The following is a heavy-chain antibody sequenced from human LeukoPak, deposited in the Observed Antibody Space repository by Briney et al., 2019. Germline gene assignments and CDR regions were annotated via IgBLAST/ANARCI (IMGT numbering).Heavy chain of an antibody. CDR2: INWNGGST. CDR1: GFTFDDYG. J-gene: IGHJ4*02. D-gene: IGHD3-22*01. CDR3: ARVPHRRSGYSIPNFDY. V-gene: IGHV3-20*04. Sequence: QSGGSLILSCAASGFTFDDYGVSWVRQAPGKGLEWVSGINWNGGSTGYADSVKGRFTISRDNAKNSLYLQMNSLRAEDTALYYCARVPHRRSGYSIPNFDYWGQGTLVTVSS.